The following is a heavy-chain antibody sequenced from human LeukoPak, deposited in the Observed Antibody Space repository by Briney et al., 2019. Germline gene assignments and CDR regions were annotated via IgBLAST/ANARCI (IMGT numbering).Heavy chain of an antibody. CDR2: IKQDGSEK. CDR3: ANWYYDFWSGYYST. J-gene: IGHJ5*02. Sequence: GGSLRLSCAASGFTFSSYWMSWVRQAPGKGLEWVANIKQDGSEKYYVDSVKGRFTISRDNAKNSLYLQMNSLRAEDTAVYYCANWYYDFWSGYYSTWGQGTLVTVSS. D-gene: IGHD3-3*01. CDR1: GFTFSSYW. V-gene: IGHV3-7*01.